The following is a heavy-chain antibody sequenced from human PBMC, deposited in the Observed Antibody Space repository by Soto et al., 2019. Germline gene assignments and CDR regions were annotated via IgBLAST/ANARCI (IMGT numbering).Heavy chain of an antibody. CDR3: AIDHVLYCSGGSCYSGGY. CDR2: TSAYNGNT. V-gene: IGHV1-18*04. J-gene: IGHJ4*02. Sequence: ASVKVSCKASGYTFTSYGISWVRQAPGQGLEWMGWTSAYNGNTSYAQKLQGRVTMTTDTSTSTAYMELRSLRSDDTAVYYCAIDHVLYCSGGSCYSGGYWGQGTLVTVSS. CDR1: GYTFTSYG. D-gene: IGHD2-15*01.